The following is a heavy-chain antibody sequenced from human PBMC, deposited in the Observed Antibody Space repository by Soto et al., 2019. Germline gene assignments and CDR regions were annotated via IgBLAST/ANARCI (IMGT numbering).Heavy chain of an antibody. CDR2: IIPIFGTA. D-gene: IGHD5-12*01. J-gene: IGHJ6*02. CDR1: GGTFSSYA. CDR3: ARDYSGYDPDYYYYGMDV. Sequence: SVKVSCKASGGTFSSYAISWVRQAPGQGLEWMGGIIPIFGTANYAQKFQGRVTITADKSTSTAYMELSSLRSEDTAVYYCARDYSGYDPDYYYYGMDVWGQGTTVTVSS. V-gene: IGHV1-69*06.